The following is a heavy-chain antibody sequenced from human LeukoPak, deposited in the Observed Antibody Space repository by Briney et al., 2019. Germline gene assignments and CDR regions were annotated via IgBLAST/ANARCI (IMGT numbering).Heavy chain of an antibody. Sequence: GASVKVSCKASGYTFTSYYMHWVRQAPGKGLEWMGGFDPEDGETIYAQKFQGRVTMTEDTSTDTAYMELSSLRSEDTAVYYCATVHSRELLRFWFDPWGQGTLVTVSS. V-gene: IGHV1-24*01. CDR3: ATVHSRELLRFWFDP. D-gene: IGHD1-26*01. J-gene: IGHJ5*02. CDR2: FDPEDGET. CDR1: GYTFTSYY.